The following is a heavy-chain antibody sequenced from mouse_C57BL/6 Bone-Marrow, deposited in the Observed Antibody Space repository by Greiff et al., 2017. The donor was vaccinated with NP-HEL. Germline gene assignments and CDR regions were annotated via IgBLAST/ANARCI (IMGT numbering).Heavy chain of an antibody. CDR2: INPNNGGT. V-gene: IGHV1-26*01. Sequence: VQLKQSGPELVKPGASVKISCKASGYTFTDYYMNWVKQSHGKSLEWIGDINPNNGGTSYNQKFKGKATLTVDKSSSTAYMELRSLTSEDSAVYYCARSRWLLRGAWFAYWGQGTLVTVSA. D-gene: IGHD2-3*01. CDR3: ARSRWLLRGAWFAY. J-gene: IGHJ3*01. CDR1: GYTFTDYY.